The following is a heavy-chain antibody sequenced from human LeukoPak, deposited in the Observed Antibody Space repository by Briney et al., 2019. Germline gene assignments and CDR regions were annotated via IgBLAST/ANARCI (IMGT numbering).Heavy chain of an antibody. CDR3: GREESYCGSTSCYASWFNP. CDR2: IYYSGST. V-gene: IGHV4-39*07. CDR1: GGSISSSSYY. D-gene: IGHD2-2*01. J-gene: IGHJ5*02. Sequence: SETLSLTCTVSGGSISSSSYYWGWIRQPPGKGLEWIGSIYYSGSTYYNPSLKSRVSISVDTSKNQFSLKLSSVTAATTAVYYRGREESYCGSTSCYASWFNPGGGGPLVTVSS.